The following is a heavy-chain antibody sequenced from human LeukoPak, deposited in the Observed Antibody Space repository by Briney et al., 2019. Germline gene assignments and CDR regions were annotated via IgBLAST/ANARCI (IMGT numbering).Heavy chain of an antibody. D-gene: IGHD1-14*01. CDR2: INPKTGVT. V-gene: IGHV1-2*02. J-gene: IGHJ4*02. CDR1: GYRFSDYY. CDR3: ARDHISGKDDRKFDY. Sequence: GASVKVSCKASGYRFSDYYMFWIRQAPGQRLEWVGWINPKTGVTSYAQKFQGRVTVTTDTSISTLYMELHSLTSDDTALSYCARDHISGKDDRKFDYWGQGTLVTVSS.